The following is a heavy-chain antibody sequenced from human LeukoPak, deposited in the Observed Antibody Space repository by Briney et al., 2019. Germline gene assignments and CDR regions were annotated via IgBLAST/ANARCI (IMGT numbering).Heavy chain of an antibody. CDR3: ARDDSSGYPILANWFDP. J-gene: IGHJ5*02. CDR1: GGSIRSYH. V-gene: IGHV4-4*07. Sequence: PSETLSLTCKVSGGSIRSYHWSWIRQPAGKGLEWIGRIYTSGSTNYNPSLKSRVTMSVDTSKNQFSLKLSSVTAADTAVYYCARDDSSGYPILANWFDPWGQGTLVTVSS. CDR2: IYTSGST. D-gene: IGHD3-22*01.